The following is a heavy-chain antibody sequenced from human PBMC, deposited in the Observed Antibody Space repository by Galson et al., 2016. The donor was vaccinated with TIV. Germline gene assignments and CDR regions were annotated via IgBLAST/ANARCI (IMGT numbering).Heavy chain of an antibody. V-gene: IGHV3-66*01. J-gene: IGHJ4*02. CDR1: GFTVSSYS. Sequence: SLRLSCAASGFTVSSYSLTWVRQAPGKGLEWVSIIHADGRTYYGGAVRDRVTISRDNSKNTVYLQMSSLRAEDTAVYYCARDGRAEGDYNAWGDYWGQGALVTVSS. D-gene: IGHD4-11*01. CDR2: IHADGRT. CDR3: ARDGRAEGDYNAWGDY.